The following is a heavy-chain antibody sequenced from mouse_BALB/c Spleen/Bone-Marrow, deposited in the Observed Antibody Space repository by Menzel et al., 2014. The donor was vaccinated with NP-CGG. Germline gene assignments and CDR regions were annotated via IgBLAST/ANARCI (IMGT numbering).Heavy chain of an antibody. CDR3: ARWGFDY. V-gene: IGHV1S81*02. CDR1: GCTFTSYW. Sequence: QVQLQQSGAELVKPGASVKLSCKASGCTFTSYWMHWVKQRLGQGLEWIGEINPSNGRTNYNEKFKSKATLTVDKSSSTAYMQLSSLTSEDSAVYYCARWGFDYWGQGTTLTVSS. CDR2: INPSNGRT. J-gene: IGHJ2*01.